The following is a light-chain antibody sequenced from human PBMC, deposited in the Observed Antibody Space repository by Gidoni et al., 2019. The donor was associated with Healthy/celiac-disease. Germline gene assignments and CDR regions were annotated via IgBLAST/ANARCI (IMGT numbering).Light chain of an antibody. CDR3: SSYTSSSTLNYV. Sequence: QSALTKPASVSGSPGQSSTISCTGTSSAVGGYNYVSRYQQHPGKAPKLMIYDVGNRPSGVSNRFSGSKSGNTASLTISGLQAEDEADYYCSSYTSSSTLNYVFGTGTKVTVL. CDR2: DVG. J-gene: IGLJ1*01. CDR1: SSAVGGYNY. V-gene: IGLV2-14*03.